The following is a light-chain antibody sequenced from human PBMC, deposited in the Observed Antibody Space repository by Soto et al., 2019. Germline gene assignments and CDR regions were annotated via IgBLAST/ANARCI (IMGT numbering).Light chain of an antibody. Sequence: QSVLTQPPSVSGAPGQRVTISCTESSSNIGAGYDVHWYQQLPGTAPKLLIYRNDQRPSGVPDRFSGSMSGTAASLAIGGLRSEDEADYYCAAWDDSLSGVVFGGGTKLTVL. CDR3: AAWDDSLSGVV. V-gene: IGLV1-47*01. J-gene: IGLJ2*01. CDR1: SSNIGAGYD. CDR2: RND.